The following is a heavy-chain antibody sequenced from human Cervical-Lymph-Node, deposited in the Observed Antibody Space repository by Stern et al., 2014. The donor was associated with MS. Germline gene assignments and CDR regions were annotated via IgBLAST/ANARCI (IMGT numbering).Heavy chain of an antibody. CDR2: FDPEDGET. CDR3: ATDRGVK. Sequence: QVQLVQSGAEVKKPGASVTVSCNVAGHPLSELAMHWLRQLPTRGLEWMGQFDPEDGETVYAQPFQGRLSMTEDTSTGTAYMTLTALRSEDTAVYYWATDRGVKWGPGTLVTVSS. V-gene: IGHV1-24*01. D-gene: IGHD3-10*01. CDR1: GHPLSELA. J-gene: IGHJ4*02.